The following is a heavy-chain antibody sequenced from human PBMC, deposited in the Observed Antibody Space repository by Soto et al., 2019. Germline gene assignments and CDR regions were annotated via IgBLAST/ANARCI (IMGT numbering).Heavy chain of an antibody. V-gene: IGHV1-69*01. CDR1: GGTFSSYA. CDR3: AVNPGPDCSSTSCYGDGSDY. J-gene: IGHJ4*02. CDR2: IIPILGTA. D-gene: IGHD2-2*01. Sequence: QVQLVQSGAEVKKPGSSVKVSCKASGGTFSSYAISWVRQAPGQGLEWMGGIIPILGTANYAQKFQGRVTITADESTSTAYMELGSLSSEDTGVYYCAVNPGPDCSSTSCYGDGSDYWGQGTLVTVCS.